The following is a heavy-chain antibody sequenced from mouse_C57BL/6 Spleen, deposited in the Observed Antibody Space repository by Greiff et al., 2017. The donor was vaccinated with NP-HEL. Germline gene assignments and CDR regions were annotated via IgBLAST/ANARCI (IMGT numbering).Heavy chain of an antibody. Sequence: EVQLQESGPGLVKPSQSLSLTCSVTGYSITSGYYWNWIRQFPGNKLEWMGYISYDGSNNYNPSLKNRISITRDTSKNQFFLKLNSVTTEDTATYYCARGGIYYDYDAEDAMDYWGQGTSVTVSS. J-gene: IGHJ4*01. D-gene: IGHD2-4*01. V-gene: IGHV3-6*01. CDR3: ARGGIYYDYDAEDAMDY. CDR2: ISYDGSN. CDR1: GYSITSGYY.